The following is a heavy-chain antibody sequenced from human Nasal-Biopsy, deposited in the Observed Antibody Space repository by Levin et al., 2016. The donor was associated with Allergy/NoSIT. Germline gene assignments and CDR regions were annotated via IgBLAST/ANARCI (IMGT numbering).Heavy chain of an antibody. Sequence: GGSLRLSCAASGFTFSRYEMNWVRQAPGKGLELISYISRSGAVTLYADSVKGRFTISRDNAKSSVFLQLNNVRAEDTALYYCARDEGSSGFDSDPGVLDHWGQGTLVTVS. J-gene: IGHJ4*02. CDR3: ARDEGSSGFDSDPGVLDH. D-gene: IGHD5-12*01. CDR1: GFTFSRYE. V-gene: IGHV3-48*03. CDR2: ISRSGAVT.